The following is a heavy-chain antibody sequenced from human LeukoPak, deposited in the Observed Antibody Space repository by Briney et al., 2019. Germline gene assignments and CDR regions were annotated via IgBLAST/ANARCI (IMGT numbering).Heavy chain of an antibody. CDR3: AKDGVQLERHFDY. V-gene: IGHV3-30*02. Sequence: PGGSLRLSCAASGFTFSSYGMHWVRQAPGKGLEWVAFIRYDGSNKYYADSVKGRFTISRDNSKNTLYLQMNSLRAEDTAVYYCAKDGVQLERHFDYWGQGTLVTVSS. CDR2: IRYDGSNK. D-gene: IGHD1-1*01. CDR1: GFTFSSYG. J-gene: IGHJ4*02.